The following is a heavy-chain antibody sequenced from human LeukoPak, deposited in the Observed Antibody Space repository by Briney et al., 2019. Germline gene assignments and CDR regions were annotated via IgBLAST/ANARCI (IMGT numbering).Heavy chain of an antibody. CDR3: ARVNRGDAFDI. CDR1: GFTFSSYG. J-gene: IGHJ3*02. D-gene: IGHD3-16*02. Sequence: QPGRSLRLSCAASGFTFSSYGMHWVRQAPGKGLEWVAVIWYDGRNKFYADSLKGRFTISRDNSKNTLYLQVNSLRAEDTAVYYCARVNRGDAFDIWGQGTLVTVSS. CDR2: IWYDGRNK. V-gene: IGHV3-33*01.